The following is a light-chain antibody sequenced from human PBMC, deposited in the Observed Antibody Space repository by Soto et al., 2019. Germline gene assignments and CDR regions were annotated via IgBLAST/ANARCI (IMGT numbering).Light chain of an antibody. CDR2: SNN. V-gene: IGLV1-44*01. CDR1: SSNIRDNT. Sequence: QSVLTQPPSASGTPGQRVTISCSGSSSNIRDNTVNWYQQLPGTAPKLLIYSNNQRPSGVPDRFSGSKSGTSASLAISGLRSEDEADYYCAAWDDSLNGHVVFGGGTKVTVL. J-gene: IGLJ2*01. CDR3: AAWDDSLNGHVV.